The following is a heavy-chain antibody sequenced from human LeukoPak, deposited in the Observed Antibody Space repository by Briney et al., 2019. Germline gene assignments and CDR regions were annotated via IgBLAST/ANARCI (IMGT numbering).Heavy chain of an antibody. CDR2: IYSGGST. Sequence: HPGGSLRLSCAASGFTVSSNYMGWVRQAPGKGLEWVSVIYSGGSTYYADSVKGRFTISRDNSKNTLYLQMNSLRAEDTAVYYCARDHLSGFFDYWGQGTLVTVSS. V-gene: IGHV3-53*01. CDR3: ARDHLSGFFDY. CDR1: GFTVSSNY. J-gene: IGHJ4*02.